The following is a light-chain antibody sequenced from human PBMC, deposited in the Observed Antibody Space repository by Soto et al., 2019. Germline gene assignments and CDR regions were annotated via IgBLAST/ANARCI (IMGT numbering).Light chain of an antibody. CDR2: HKY. J-gene: IGKJ4*01. CDR3: QRYDKWTLN. Sequence: EIVLTQSPGTLSLSPGKRATLSCRASQSISSSYLAWYQQKTGLAPRLLIYHKYTRATGVPARFSGSGSGTEFYLKISSLKSEDFAVYYCQRYDKWTLNFGGGTKVDI. CDR1: QSISSSY. V-gene: IGKV3-20*01.